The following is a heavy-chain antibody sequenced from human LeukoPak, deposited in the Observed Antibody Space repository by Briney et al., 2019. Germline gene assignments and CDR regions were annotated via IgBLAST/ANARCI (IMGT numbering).Heavy chain of an antibody. D-gene: IGHD4-17*01. V-gene: IGHV4-34*01. CDR3: ARDYGDYEYYYYYGMDV. J-gene: IGHJ6*02. Sequence: PSETLSLTCAVYGGSFSGYYWSWIRQPPGKGLEWIGEINHSGSTNYNPSLKSRVTISVDTSKNQFSLKLSSVTAADTAVYYCARDYGDYEYYYYYGMDVWGQGTTVTVSS. CDR2: INHSGST. CDR1: GGSFSGYY.